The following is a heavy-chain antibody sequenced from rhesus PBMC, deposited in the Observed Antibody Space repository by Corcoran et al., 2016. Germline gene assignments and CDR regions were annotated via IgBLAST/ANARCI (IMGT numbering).Heavy chain of an antibody. J-gene: IGHJ4*01. CDR2: IDGSGSST. CDR1: GGSISSNY. Sequence: QLQLQESGPGLVKPSETLFVTCAVSGGSISSNYWSWIRQPPGKGLEWIGRIDGSGSSTNNNPTPKSRGTLSVDTSKNQRSLKLRSVTAADTAVYYCARHGYWSDYYDRSYFDYWGQGVLVTVSS. V-gene: IGHV4-169*01. CDR3: ARHGYWSDYYDRSYFDY. D-gene: IGHD3-22*01.